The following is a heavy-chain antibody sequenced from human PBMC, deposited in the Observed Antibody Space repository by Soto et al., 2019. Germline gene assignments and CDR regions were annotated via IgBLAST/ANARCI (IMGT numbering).Heavy chain of an antibody. CDR2: ISYDGSNK. CDR3: ARAGGYSSGKEFDY. D-gene: IGHD6-19*01. V-gene: IGHV3-30-3*01. J-gene: IGHJ4*02. CDR1: GFTFSSYA. Sequence: QVQLVESGGGVVQPGRSLRLSCAASGFTFSSYAMHWVRQAPGKGLEWVAVISYDGSNKYYADSVKGRFTISRDKSKNTLYLQMNGLRAEDTAVYYCARAGGYSSGKEFDYWGQGTLVTVSS.